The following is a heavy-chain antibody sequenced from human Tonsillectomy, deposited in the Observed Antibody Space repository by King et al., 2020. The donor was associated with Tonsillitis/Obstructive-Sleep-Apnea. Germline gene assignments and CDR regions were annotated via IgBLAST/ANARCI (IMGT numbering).Heavy chain of an antibody. V-gene: IGHV3-30*01. CDR1: NFIFSAHS. J-gene: IGHJ3*01. Sequence: VQLVESGGGVVQPGRSLRLSCAASNFIFSAHSMHWVRQAPGKGLEWVSLISYDGTNKYYADSVKGRFTISRDNSETMLYLQINSLRAEDTAVYFCARGKYSNYAHNVLDFWGQGTMVTVSS. D-gene: IGHD4-11*01. CDR2: ISYDGTNK. CDR3: ARGKYSNYAHNVLDF.